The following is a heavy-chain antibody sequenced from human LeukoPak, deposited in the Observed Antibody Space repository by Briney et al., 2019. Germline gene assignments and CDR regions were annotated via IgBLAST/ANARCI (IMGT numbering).Heavy chain of an antibody. CDR2: INPNSGGT. Sequence: GASVKVSCKASGYTFTGYYMHWVRQAPGQGLEWMGWINPNSGGTNYAQKFQGRVTMTRDTSISTAYMELSRLRSDDTAVYYCARDLGIAVAGRGAYYYYMDVWGKGTTVTVSS. J-gene: IGHJ6*03. CDR1: GYTFTGYY. D-gene: IGHD6-19*01. CDR3: ARDLGIAVAGRGAYYYYMDV. V-gene: IGHV1-2*02.